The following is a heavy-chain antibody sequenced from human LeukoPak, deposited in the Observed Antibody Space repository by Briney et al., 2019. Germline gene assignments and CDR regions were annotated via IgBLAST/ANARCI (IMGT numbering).Heavy chain of an antibody. V-gene: IGHV4-39*01. CDR2: IYYSGST. CDR1: GGSISSSSYY. CDR3: ARPSFRSYNFWSGFGPIDY. Sequence: SETLSLTCTVSGGSISSSSYYWGWIRQPPGKGLEWIGSIYYSGSTYFNPSLKSRVTISVDTSKNQFSLKLSSVTAADTAVYYCARPSFRSYNFWSGFGPIDYWGQGTLVTVSS. D-gene: IGHD3-3*01. J-gene: IGHJ4*02.